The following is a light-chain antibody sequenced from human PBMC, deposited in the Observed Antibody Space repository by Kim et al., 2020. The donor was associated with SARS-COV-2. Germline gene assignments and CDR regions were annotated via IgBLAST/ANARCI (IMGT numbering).Light chain of an antibody. CDR2: GAS. V-gene: IGKV3-20*01. J-gene: IGKJ1*01. Sequence: SPGETAALSCRASQSLSSIYLAWYQQKPGQAPRLLLYGASKRATGIPDRFSGSGSGTDFTLTITSLEPEDSAVYFCQQYGGSPPATFGPGTRWIS. CDR3: QQYGGSPPAT. CDR1: QSLSSIY.